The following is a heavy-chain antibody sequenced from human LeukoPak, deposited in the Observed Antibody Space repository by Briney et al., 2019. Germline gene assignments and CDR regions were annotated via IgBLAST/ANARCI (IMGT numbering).Heavy chain of an antibody. CDR1: GGSISSGYNW. CDR3: AKDAYNYGWFDP. D-gene: IGHD5-24*01. V-gene: IGHV4-4*02. J-gene: IGHJ5*02. CDR2: IYHSGTT. Sequence: SGTLSLTCTVSGGSISSGYNWWNWVRQTPGKGLEWFGEIYHSGTTNYNPSLKSRVTISLDTSKNQFSLKLTSVTAADSAVYYCAKDAYNYGWFDPWGQGTLVTVSS.